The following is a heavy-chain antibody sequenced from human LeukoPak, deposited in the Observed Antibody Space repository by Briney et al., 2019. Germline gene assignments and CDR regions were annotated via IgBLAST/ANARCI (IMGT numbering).Heavy chain of an antibody. V-gene: IGHV3-23*01. Sequence: GGTLRLSCAASGFTFSRNGMSWVRQAPGKGLEWVSAISGSGGSTYYADSVKGRFTISRDNSKNTLYLQMNSLRAEDTAVYYCAKEGGYSYGHDYWGQGTLVTVSS. D-gene: IGHD5-18*01. CDR2: ISGSGGST. CDR3: AKEGGYSYGHDY. J-gene: IGHJ4*02. CDR1: GFTFSRNG.